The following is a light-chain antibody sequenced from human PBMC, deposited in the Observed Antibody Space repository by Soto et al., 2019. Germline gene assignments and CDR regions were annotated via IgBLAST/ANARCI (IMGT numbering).Light chain of an antibody. CDR1: SSNIGAGYD. CDR2: GNS. V-gene: IGLV1-40*01. CDR3: SSYAGSNNFV. Sequence: QSVLTQPPSVSGAPGQRVTISCTGSSSNIGAGYDVHWYQQLPGTAPKLLIYGNSNRPSGVPDRFSGSKSGNTASLTVSGLQAEDEADYYCSSYAGSNNFVFGTGTKVTV. J-gene: IGLJ1*01.